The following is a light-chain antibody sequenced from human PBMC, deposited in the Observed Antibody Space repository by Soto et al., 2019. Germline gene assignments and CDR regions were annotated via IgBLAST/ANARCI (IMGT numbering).Light chain of an antibody. Sequence: IVMTQSPESLALSLGERATINCKSSQTLLYFANNLNYLAWYQQKPGQPPRLLIYWASTRESGAPDRFSGSGSGTDFTLTISSLQAEDVAVYYCQQYINDLPAFGQGTKVDIK. CDR1: QTLLYFANNLNY. CDR3: QQYINDLPA. CDR2: WAS. J-gene: IGKJ1*01. V-gene: IGKV4-1*01.